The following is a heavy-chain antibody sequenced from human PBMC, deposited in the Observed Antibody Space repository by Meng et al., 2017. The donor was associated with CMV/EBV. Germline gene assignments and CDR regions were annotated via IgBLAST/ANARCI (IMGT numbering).Heavy chain of an antibody. V-gene: IGHV3-21*01. D-gene: IGHD6-25*01. CDR1: GFTFSSYS. CDR3: ARDDPRTSGRVCAFDI. Sequence: GESLKISCAASGFTFSSYSMNWVRQAPGKGLEWVSSNSSSSSYIYYADSVKGRFTISRDNAKNSLYLQMNSLRAEDTAVYYCARDDPRTSGRVCAFDIWGQGTMVTVSS. CDR2: NSSSSSYI. J-gene: IGHJ3*02.